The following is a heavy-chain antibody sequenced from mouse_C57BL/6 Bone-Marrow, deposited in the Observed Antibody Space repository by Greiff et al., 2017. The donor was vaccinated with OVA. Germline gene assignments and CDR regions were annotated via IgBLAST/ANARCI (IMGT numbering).Heavy chain of an antibody. CDR2: IHPNSGST. Sequence: VQLQQPGAELVKPGASVKLSCKASGYTFTSYWMHWVKQRPGQGLEWIGMIHPNSGSTNYNEKFKSKATLTVDKSSSTAYMQLSSLTSEDSAVYYCGYYGPRYFDVWGTGTTVTVSS. D-gene: IGHD1-2*01. CDR3: GYYGPRYFDV. V-gene: IGHV1-64*01. J-gene: IGHJ1*03. CDR1: GYTFTSYW.